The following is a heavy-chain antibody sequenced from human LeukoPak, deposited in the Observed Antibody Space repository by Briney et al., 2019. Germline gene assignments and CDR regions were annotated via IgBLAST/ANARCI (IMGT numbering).Heavy chain of an antibody. CDR3: ARGGAYYYYYYMDV. J-gene: IGHJ6*03. V-gene: IGHV3-64*01. CDR1: GFTFSSYA. Sequence: PGGSLRLSCAASGFTFSSYAMHWVRQAPGKGLEYVSAISSNGGRTYHANSVKGRFTISRDNSKTTLYLQMGSLRAEDMAVYYCARGGAYYYYYYMDVWGKGTTVTVSS. D-gene: IGHD2-15*01. CDR2: ISSNGGRT.